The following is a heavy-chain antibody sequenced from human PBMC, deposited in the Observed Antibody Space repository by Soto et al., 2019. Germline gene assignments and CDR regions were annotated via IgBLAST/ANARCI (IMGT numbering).Heavy chain of an antibody. V-gene: IGHV1-69*13. D-gene: IGHD3-3*01. Sequence: ASVKVSGKASGGTFSSYAISWVRQAPGQGLEWMGGIIPIFGTANYAQKFQGRVTITADESTSTAYMELSSLRSEDTAVYYCARDRSGAWSGYYRLDYWGQGTLVTVSS. CDR3: ARDRSGAWSGYYRLDY. CDR1: GGTFSSYA. J-gene: IGHJ4*02. CDR2: IIPIFGTA.